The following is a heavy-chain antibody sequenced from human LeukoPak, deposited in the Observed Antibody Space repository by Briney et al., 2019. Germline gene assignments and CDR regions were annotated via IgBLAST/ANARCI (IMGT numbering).Heavy chain of an antibody. D-gene: IGHD2-2*01. Sequence: PGGSLRLSCAASGFTFDDYGMSWVRQAPGKGLEWVSGINWNGGSTGYADSVKGRFTISRDNAKNSLYLQMNSLRAEDTALYHCARAHYCSSTSCTSWFDPWGQGTLVTVSS. CDR1: GFTFDDYG. CDR3: ARAHYCSSTSCTSWFDP. CDR2: INWNGGST. J-gene: IGHJ5*02. V-gene: IGHV3-20*01.